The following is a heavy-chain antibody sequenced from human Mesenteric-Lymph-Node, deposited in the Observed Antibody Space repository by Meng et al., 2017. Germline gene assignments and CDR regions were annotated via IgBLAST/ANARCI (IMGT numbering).Heavy chain of an antibody. J-gene: IGHJ4*02. CDR1: GHTFTGYA. Sequence: HVPLVRCGAEVKKPGASVKVSCKASGHTFTGYAIHWVRQAPGQGLEWMGWINSGNGNIRDSPKFQGRVTFTGDTSATTSYMAVTSLTSEDTAIYFCARDGGFSVGATLYDYWGQGTLVTVSS. D-gene: IGHD1-26*01. CDR3: ARDGGFSVGATLYDY. CDR2: INSGNGNI. V-gene: IGHV1-3*01.